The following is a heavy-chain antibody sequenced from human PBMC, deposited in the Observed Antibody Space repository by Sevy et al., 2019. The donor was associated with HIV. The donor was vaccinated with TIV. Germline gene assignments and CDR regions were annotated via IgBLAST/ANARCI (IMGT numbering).Heavy chain of an antibody. D-gene: IGHD2-2*01. CDR3: ATFKGDCSSTSCYRFFDY. V-gene: IGHV4-34*01. J-gene: IGHJ4*02. Sequence: SETLSLTCAVYGGSFSGYYWSWIRQPPGKGLEWIGEINHSGSTNYNPSLKSRVTISVDTSKNQFSLKLGSVTAADTAVYYCATFKGDCSSTSCYRFFDYWGQGTLVTVSS. CDR2: INHSGST. CDR1: GGSFSGYY.